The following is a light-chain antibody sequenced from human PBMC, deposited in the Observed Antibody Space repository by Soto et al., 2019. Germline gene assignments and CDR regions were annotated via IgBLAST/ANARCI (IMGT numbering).Light chain of an antibody. CDR3: SSYTSSSTLVG. CDR2: DVS. J-gene: IGLJ2*01. CDR1: SSDVGGYNY. V-gene: IGLV2-14*01. Sequence: QSVLTQPASVSGSPGQSITISCTGTSSDVGGYNYVSWYQQHPGKAPKLMIYDVSNRPSGVSNRFSGSKSGNTASLTISGLQAEDEADYYCSSYTSSSTLVGFGGGTKLTGL.